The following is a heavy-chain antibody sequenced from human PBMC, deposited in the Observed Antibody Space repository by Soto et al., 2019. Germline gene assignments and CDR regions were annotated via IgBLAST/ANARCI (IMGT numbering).Heavy chain of an antibody. CDR3: ARYPRFQGLYNWFDP. CDR2: IYPGDSDT. V-gene: IGHV5-51*04. Sequence: GESLKISCKGSGYSFTSYWIGWVRQMPGKGLEWMGIIYPGDSDTRYSPSFQGQVTISADKPISTAYLQWSSLKASDTAMYYCARYPRFQGLYNWFDPWGQGTLVTVSS. D-gene: IGHD3-3*01. J-gene: IGHJ5*02. CDR1: GYSFTSYW.